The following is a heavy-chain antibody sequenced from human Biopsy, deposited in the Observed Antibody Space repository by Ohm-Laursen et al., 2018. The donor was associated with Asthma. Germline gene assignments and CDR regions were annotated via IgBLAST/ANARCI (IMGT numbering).Heavy chain of an antibody. CDR3: ARGPELDV. CDR1: PGSFSGFF. Sequence: GTLSLTCAVYPGSFSGFFWTWIRPSPGEGLEWIGETNERGATNINPSLKSRVIISIDTYWNRVTLKLTSVTAADTAVYYCARGPELDVWGQGTTVTVSS. J-gene: IGHJ6*02. CDR2: TNERGAT. V-gene: IGHV4-34*01.